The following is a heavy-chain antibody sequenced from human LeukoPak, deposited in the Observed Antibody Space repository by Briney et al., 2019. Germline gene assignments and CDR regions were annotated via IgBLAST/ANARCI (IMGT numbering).Heavy chain of an antibody. D-gene: IGHD3-10*01. Sequence: ASVKVSCKASGYTFTSYGISWVRQAPGQGLEWMGWISAYNGNTNYAQKLQGRVTMTTDTSTSTAYMELRSLRSDDTAVYYCARPSYYGSGRGYFDYWGQGTLVTVSS. CDR3: ARPSYYGSGRGYFDY. CDR2: ISAYNGNT. J-gene: IGHJ4*02. V-gene: IGHV1-18*01. CDR1: GYTFTSYG.